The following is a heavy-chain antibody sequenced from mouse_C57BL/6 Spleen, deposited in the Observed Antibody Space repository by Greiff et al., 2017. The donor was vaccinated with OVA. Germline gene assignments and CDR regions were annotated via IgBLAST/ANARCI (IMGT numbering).Heavy chain of an antibody. CDR2: IYPGDGDT. CDR1: GYAFSSSW. CDR3: ARCHYDGYYVDY. V-gene: IGHV1-82*01. D-gene: IGHD2-3*01. Sequence: QVQLQQSGPELVKPGASVKISCKASGYAFSSSWMNWVKQRPGKGLEWIGRIYPGDGDTNYNGKFKGKATLTADKSSSTAYMQLSSLTSEDSAVYFCARCHYDGYYVDYWGQGTTLTVSS. J-gene: IGHJ2*01.